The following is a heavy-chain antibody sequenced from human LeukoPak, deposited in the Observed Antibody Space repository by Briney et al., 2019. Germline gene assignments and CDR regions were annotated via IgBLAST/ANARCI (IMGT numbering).Heavy chain of an antibody. Sequence: GGSLRLSCAASGFTLSSYTMSWVRQTPGKGLEWVSGLIGGSGNTDYADSVKGRFTISRDISKNTLFLQMNSLRVEDTATYYCAKDRLPDGAWSIGYWGQGTLVTVSS. D-gene: IGHD4/OR15-4a*01. J-gene: IGHJ4*02. CDR2: LIGGSGNT. V-gene: IGHV3-23*01. CDR1: GFTLSSYT. CDR3: AKDRLPDGAWSIGY.